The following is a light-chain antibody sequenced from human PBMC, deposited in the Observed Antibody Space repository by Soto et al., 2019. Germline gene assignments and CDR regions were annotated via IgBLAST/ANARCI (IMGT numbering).Light chain of an antibody. J-gene: IGKJ1*01. CDR3: QQYGTSPRT. CDR1: ESVSSNY. Sequence: EIVLTQSPGTLSLSPGERATLSCRATESVSSNYLAWYQQKPGQAPRVLIYGASIRATGIPDRFSGSGSETDFTLTISRLEPEDFAVYYCQQYGTSPRTFSQGTKVDIK. V-gene: IGKV3-20*01. CDR2: GAS.